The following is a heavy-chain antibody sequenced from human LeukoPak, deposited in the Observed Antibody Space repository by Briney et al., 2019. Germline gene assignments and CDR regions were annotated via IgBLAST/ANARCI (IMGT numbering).Heavy chain of an antibody. CDR3: ARSKGRIAARHFDY. CDR1: GGSFSGYY. V-gene: IGHV4-34*01. D-gene: IGHD6-6*01. CDR2: INHSGST. J-gene: IGHJ4*02. Sequence: LETLSLTCAVYGGSFSGYYWSWIRQPPGKGLEWIGEINHSGSTNYNPSLKSRVTISVDTSKNQFSLKLSSVTAADTAVYYCARSKGRIAARHFDYWGQGTLVTVSS.